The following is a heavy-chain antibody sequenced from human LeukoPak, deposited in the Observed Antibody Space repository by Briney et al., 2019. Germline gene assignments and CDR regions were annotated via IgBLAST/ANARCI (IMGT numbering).Heavy chain of an antibody. CDR2: IYYSGST. J-gene: IGHJ3*02. V-gene: IGHV4-59*01. CDR3: ARGFGYYDSSGYLQAFDI. D-gene: IGHD3-22*01. CDR1: GGSISSYY. Sequence: SETRSLTCTVSGGSISSYYWSWIRQPPGKGLEWIGYIYYSGSTNYNPSLKSRVTISVDTSKNQFSLKLSSVTAADTAVYYCARGFGYYDSSGYLQAFDIWGQGTMVTVSS.